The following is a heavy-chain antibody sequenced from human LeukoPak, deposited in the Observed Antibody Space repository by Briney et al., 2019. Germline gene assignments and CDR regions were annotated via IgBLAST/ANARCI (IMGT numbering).Heavy chain of an antibody. V-gene: IGHV4-39*07. Sequence: SETLSLTCTVSGGSISSSSYYWGWIRQPPGKGLEWIGSIYYSGSTYYNPSLKSRVTISVDTSKSQFSLKLSSVTAADTAVYYCARVARNPQQLVGHWGQGTLVTVSS. J-gene: IGHJ4*02. CDR2: IYYSGST. D-gene: IGHD6-13*01. CDR1: GGSISSSSYY. CDR3: ARVARNPQQLVGH.